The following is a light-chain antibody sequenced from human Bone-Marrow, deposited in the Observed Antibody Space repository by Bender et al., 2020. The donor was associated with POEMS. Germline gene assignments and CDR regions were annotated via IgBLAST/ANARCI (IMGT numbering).Light chain of an antibody. V-gene: IGLV2-14*01. Sequence: QSALTQPASVSGSPGQSITISCTGTNSDVGGYSHVSWYQQHPDKAPKLMIYDVSNRPSGVSNRFSGSRSGNTASLTISGLQAEDEADYYCCSYTLSSTYVFGTGPKVTVL. CDR2: DVS. J-gene: IGLJ1*01. CDR1: NSDVGGYSH. CDR3: CSYTLSSTYV.